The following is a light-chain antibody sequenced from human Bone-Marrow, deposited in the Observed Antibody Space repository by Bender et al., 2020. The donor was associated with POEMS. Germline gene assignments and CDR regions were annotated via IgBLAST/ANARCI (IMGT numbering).Light chain of an antibody. CDR1: ELPKKY. V-gene: IGLV3-25*03. Sequence: SLELTQPPSVSVSPGQTARITCSGDELPKKYVYWYQQRPGQAPVLVMYKDTERPSWIPERFSGSTSGTTVTLTISGVQAEDGADYYCQSTDNSGGPRGIFGGGTRLTVL. J-gene: IGLJ2*01. CDR2: KDT. CDR3: QSTDNSGGPRGI.